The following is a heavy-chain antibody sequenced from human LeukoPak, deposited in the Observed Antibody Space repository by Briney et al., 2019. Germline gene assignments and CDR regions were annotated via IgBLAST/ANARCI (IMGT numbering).Heavy chain of an antibody. D-gene: IGHD3-10*01. Sequence: PSETLSLTCTVSGGSIRSYYWSWIRQPPGKGLEWIGYIYYSGSINYNPSLKSRVTISVDTSKNQFSLKLSSVTAADTAVYYCARSVSGVPKILVRGVIITPQETDVWGQGTTVTVSS. CDR1: GGSIRSYY. V-gene: IGHV4-59*08. J-gene: IGHJ6*02. CDR2: IYYSGSI. CDR3: ARSVSGVPKILVRGVIITPQETDV.